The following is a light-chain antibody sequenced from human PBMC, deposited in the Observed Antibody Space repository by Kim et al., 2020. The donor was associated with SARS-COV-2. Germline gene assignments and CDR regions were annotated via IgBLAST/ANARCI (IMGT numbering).Light chain of an antibody. Sequence: DIVMTQSPDSLAVSLGERATINCKSSRSVLYSSNNNSSKNKNYLAWYQQKPGQPPKLLIYWASTRESGVPDRFSGSGSGTDFTLTISSLQAEDVAVYYCQQYYSTPGYTFGQGTKLEI. CDR3: QQYYSTPGYT. CDR1: RSVLYSSNNNSSKNKNY. CDR2: WAS. V-gene: IGKV4-1*01. J-gene: IGKJ2*01.